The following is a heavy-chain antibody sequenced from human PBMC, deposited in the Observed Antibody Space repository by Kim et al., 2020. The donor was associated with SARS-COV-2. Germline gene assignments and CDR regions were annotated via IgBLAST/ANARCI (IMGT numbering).Heavy chain of an antibody. D-gene: IGHD3-16*01. J-gene: IGHJ3*02. CDR2: ST. Sequence: STIYADSVKGRVTISRDDAKNTLYLQMNSLRAEDTAMYFCARGGLRAAFDIWGPGTMVTVSS. CDR3: ARGGLRAAFDI. V-gene: IGHV3-74*01.